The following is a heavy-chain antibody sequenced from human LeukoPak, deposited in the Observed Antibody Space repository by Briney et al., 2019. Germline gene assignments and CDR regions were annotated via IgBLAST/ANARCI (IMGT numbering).Heavy chain of an antibody. CDR1: GFTFSSYA. Sequence: PGGSLRLSCAASGFTFSSYAMTWVRQAPGKGLEWVSSISGGAGSTHYADSVKGRFTFSRDDSKNTLSLQMNSLRVEDTAVYYCARDLAWGAFDYWGQGTLVTVSS. V-gene: IGHV3-23*01. J-gene: IGHJ4*02. D-gene: IGHD7-27*01. CDR2: ISGGAGST. CDR3: ARDLAWGAFDY.